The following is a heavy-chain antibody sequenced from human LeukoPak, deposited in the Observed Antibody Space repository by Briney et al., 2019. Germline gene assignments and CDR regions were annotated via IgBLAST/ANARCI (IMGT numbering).Heavy chain of an antibody. V-gene: IGHV3-30*03. CDR1: GFTFSSYG. CDR3: ARSYCSGGSCFAFDI. Sequence: GGSLRLSCAASGFTFSSYGMHWVRQAPGKGLEWVAVISYDGSNKYYADSVKGRFTISRDNSKNTLYLQMNSLRAVDTAVYYCARSYCSGGSCFAFDIWGQGTMVTVSS. D-gene: IGHD2-15*01. CDR2: ISYDGSNK. J-gene: IGHJ3*02.